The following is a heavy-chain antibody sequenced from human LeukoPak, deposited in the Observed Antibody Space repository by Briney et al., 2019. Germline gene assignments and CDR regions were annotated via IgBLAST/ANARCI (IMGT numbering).Heavy chain of an antibody. V-gene: IGHV1-69*05. Sequence: SVKVSCKASGGTFSSYAISWVRQAPGQGLEWMGGIIPIFGTANYAQKFQGRVTITTDESTSTAYMELSSLKPEDTAVYYCARDWGYIRFQHWGQGTLVTVSS. CDR1: GGTFSSYA. CDR3: ARDWGYIRFQH. D-gene: IGHD3-16*01. CDR2: IIPIFGTA. J-gene: IGHJ1*01.